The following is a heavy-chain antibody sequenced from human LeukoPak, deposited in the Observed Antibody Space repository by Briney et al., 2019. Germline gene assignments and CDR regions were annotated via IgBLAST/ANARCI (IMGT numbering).Heavy chain of an antibody. CDR2: IYIGDST. D-gene: IGHD3-22*01. V-gene: IGHV3-53*01. J-gene: IGHJ4*02. CDR1: GLTVSSNY. Sequence: GGSLRLSCAASGLTVSSNYMSWVRQAPGKGLEWVPVIYIGDSTYYADSVKGRFTISRDNSKNTMYLQMSRLRVEDTAIYYCARGGSSGYWGYFDYWGQGTLVTVSS. CDR3: ARGGSSGYWGYFDY.